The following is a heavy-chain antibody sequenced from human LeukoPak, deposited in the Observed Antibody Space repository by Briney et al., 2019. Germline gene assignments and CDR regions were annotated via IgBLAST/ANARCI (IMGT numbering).Heavy chain of an antibody. D-gene: IGHD3-10*01. CDR3: VKGFVHPTYYFEY. V-gene: IGHV3-23*01. J-gene: IGHJ4*02. Sequence: GGSLRLSCAASGFTFSSYAMMWVRQAPGKRLEWVSSITGSGDGTYYADSVRGRFTISRDNSENTLYLQLNSLRAEDTAVYFCVKGFVHPTYYFEYWGQGTLVTVSS. CDR2: ITGSGDGT. CDR1: GFTFSSYA.